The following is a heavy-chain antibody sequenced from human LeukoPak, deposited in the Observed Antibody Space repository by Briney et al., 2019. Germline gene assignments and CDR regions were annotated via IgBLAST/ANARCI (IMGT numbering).Heavy chain of an antibody. V-gene: IGHV1-18*01. CDR2: ISAYNGNT. J-gene: IGHJ4*02. Sequence: ASVKVSCKASGYTFTSYGISWVRQAPGQGLEWMGWISAYNGNTNYAQKLQGRVTMTTDTSTSTAYMELRSLRSDDTAVYYCARVVPEANHIVVVPAAIGTGWGQGTLVTVSS. CDR3: ARVVPEANHIVVVPAAIGTG. CDR1: GYTFTSYG. D-gene: IGHD2-2*01.